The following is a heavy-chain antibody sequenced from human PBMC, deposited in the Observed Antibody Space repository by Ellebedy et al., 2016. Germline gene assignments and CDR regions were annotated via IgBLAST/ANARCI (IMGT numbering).Heavy chain of an antibody. CDR3: VRVGYYWNDVIYFDY. Sequence: GGSLRLXXAASGFTFSIYWMTWVRQAPGKGLEWVANIKEDESEKQYVDFVKGRFTISRDNDKNSLHLQMHSLRAEDTAVYYCVRVGYYWNDVIYFDYWGQGALVTVSS. CDR1: GFTFSIYW. V-gene: IGHV3-7*01. J-gene: IGHJ4*02. CDR2: IKEDESEK. D-gene: IGHD1-20*01.